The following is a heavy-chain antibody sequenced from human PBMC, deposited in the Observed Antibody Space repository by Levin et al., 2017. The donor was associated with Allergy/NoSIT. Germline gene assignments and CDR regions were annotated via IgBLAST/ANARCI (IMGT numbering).Heavy chain of an antibody. CDR2: IKSKTDGGTT. V-gene: IGHV3-15*01. CDR3: TTAGRGLRYFDWLFDLDY. J-gene: IGHJ4*02. Sequence: GESLKISCAASGFTFSNAWMSWVRQAPGKGLEWVGRIKSKTDGGTTDYAAPVKGRFTISRDDSKNTLYLQMNSLKTEDTAVYYCTTAGRGLRYFDWLFDLDYWGQGTLVTVSS. D-gene: IGHD3-9*01. CDR1: GFTFSNAW.